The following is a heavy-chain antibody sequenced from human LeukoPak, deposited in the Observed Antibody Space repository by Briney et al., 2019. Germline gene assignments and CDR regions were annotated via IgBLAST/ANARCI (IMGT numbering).Heavy chain of an antibody. Sequence: GGSLRLSCAASGFTFSSYAMSWVRQAAGKELEWVSAMSGSGGSTDYADSVKGRFTISRDNSKNTLYLQMNSLRAEDTAVYYCAKDPGVVVRNRYFQHWGQGTLVTVSS. CDR3: AKDPGVVVRNRYFQH. CDR1: GFTFSSYA. J-gene: IGHJ1*01. V-gene: IGHV3-23*01. D-gene: IGHD3-22*01. CDR2: MSGSGGST.